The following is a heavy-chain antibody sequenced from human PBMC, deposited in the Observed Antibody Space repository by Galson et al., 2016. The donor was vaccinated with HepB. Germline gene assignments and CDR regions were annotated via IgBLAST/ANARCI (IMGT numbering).Heavy chain of an antibody. J-gene: IGHJ4*02. Sequence: SLRLSCATSGFIFNDYAMHWVRQTPGKGLEWVSGIGWNRGHVGYAASVKGRFTISRDNARSPLSLQMNSLRPEDTAVYYCTKAATGGYGSGSIDYWGQGTLVTVSS. CDR3: TKAATGGYGSGSIDY. CDR1: GFIFNDYA. D-gene: IGHD3-10*01. CDR2: IGWNRGHV. V-gene: IGHV3-9*01.